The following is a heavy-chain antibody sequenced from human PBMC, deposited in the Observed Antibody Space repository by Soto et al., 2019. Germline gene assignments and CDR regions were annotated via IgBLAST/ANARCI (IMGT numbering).Heavy chain of an antibody. J-gene: IGHJ5*02. CDR3: ARVDWFPP. CDR1: GASISGFY. CDR2: IYYTGTT. V-gene: IGHV4-59*08. Sequence: SETLSLTCTVSGASISGFYWSCIRQPPGKGLEWIGYIYYTGTTKYNPSLKSRATLSVDTSKNRFSLNLTSVTAADSAVYYCARVDWFPPWGQGTLVTFSS.